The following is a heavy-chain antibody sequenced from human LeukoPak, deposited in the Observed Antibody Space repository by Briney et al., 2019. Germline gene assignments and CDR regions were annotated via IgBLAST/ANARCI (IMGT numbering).Heavy chain of an antibody. CDR2: IYSGGST. V-gene: IGHV3-53*01. Sequence: GGFLRLSCAASGFTVSSNYMSWVRQAPGKGLEWVSVIYSGGSTYYANSVKGRFTISRDNSKNMLFLQMNSLRAEGTAVYFCASSASLVCLDYWGQGTLVTVSS. D-gene: IGHD2-2*01. CDR1: GFTVSSNY. CDR3: ASSASLVCLDY. J-gene: IGHJ4*02.